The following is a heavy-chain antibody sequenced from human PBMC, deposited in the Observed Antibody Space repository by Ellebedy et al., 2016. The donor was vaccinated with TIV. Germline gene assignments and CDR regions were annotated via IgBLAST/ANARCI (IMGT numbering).Heavy chain of an antibody. CDR1: GFTFNSYD. J-gene: IGHJ4*02. CDR2: IGISGTSF. V-gene: IGHV3-48*01. CDR3: ATGGRGESLSY. Sequence: GESLKISXVASGFTFNSYDMHWVRQAPGKGLEWISYIGISGTSFYYADSVQGRFTISRDNAKNSLFLHVNSLRAEDTALYYCATGGRGESLSYWGQGTLVTVSS. D-gene: IGHD1-1*01.